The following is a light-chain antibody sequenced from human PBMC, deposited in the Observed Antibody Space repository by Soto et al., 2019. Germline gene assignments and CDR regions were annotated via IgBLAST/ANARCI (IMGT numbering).Light chain of an antibody. CDR1: SSDVGGYNY. Sequence: QSVLTQPASVSGSPGQSITISCTGTSSDVGGYNYVSWYQQHPGKAPKLMIHEVSNRPSGVSNRFSGSKSGNTASLTISGLQAEDEADYYCSSYTSSSIPWVFGGGTKLTVL. CDR2: EVS. CDR3: SSYTSSSIPWV. J-gene: IGLJ3*02. V-gene: IGLV2-14*01.